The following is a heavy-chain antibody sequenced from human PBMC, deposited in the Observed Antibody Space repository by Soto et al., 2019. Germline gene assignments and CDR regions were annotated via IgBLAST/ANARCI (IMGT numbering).Heavy chain of an antibody. CDR3: ARVIAVRGWFDP. V-gene: IGHV4-34*01. CDR1: GGSFSGYY. Sequence: SETLSLTCAVYGGSFSGYYWSWIRRPPGKGLEWIGEINHSGSTNYNPSLKSRVTISVDTSKNQFSLKLSSVTAADTAVYYCARVIAVRGWFDPWGQGTLVTVSS. J-gene: IGHJ5*02. D-gene: IGHD6-19*01. CDR2: INHSGST.